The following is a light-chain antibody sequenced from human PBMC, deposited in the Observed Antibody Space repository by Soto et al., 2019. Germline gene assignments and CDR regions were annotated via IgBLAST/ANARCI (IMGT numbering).Light chain of an antibody. J-gene: IGKJ4*01. CDR2: GAS. CDR1: QSVSRSS. CDR3: QQYGSSPT. Sequence: EIVLTQSPGTLSLSPGERATLSCRASQSVSRSSLAWYQQKPGQAPRLLIYGASSRATGIPDRFSGSGSGTDFTLTISRLEPEDFAVYYCQQYGSSPTFGGGTKVEIK. V-gene: IGKV3-20*01.